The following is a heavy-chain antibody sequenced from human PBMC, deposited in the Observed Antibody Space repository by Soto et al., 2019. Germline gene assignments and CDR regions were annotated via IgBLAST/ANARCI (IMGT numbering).Heavy chain of an antibody. V-gene: IGHV1-2*04. J-gene: IGHJ6*03. Sequence: ASVKVSCKASGYTFTGYYMHWVRQAPGQGLEWMGWINPNSGGTNYAQKFQGWVTMTRDTSISTAYMELSRLRSDDTAVYYCARGGSGGSHGSGSYYYMDVWGKGTTVTVSS. D-gene: IGHD3-10*01. CDR1: GYTFTGYY. CDR2: INPNSGGT. CDR3: ARGGSGGSHGSGSYYYMDV.